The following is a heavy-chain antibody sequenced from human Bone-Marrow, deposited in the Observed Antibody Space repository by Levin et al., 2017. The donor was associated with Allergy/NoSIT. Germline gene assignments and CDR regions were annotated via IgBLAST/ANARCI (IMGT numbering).Heavy chain of an antibody. Sequence: GESLKISCKGSGYSFTSYWIGWVRQMPGKGLEWMGIIYPGDSDTRYSPSFQGQVTISADKSISTAYLQWSSLKASDTAMYYCARRSQQWLVRAWEPWYLWGRGTLVTVSS. CDR3: ARRSQQWLVRAWEPWYL. CDR1: GYSFTSYW. CDR2: IYPGDSDT. V-gene: IGHV5-51*01. J-gene: IGHJ2*01. D-gene: IGHD6-19*01.